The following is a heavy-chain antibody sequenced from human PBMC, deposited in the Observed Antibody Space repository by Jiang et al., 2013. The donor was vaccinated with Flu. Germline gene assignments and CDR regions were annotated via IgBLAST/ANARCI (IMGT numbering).Heavy chain of an antibody. V-gene: IGHV4-59*01. CDR3: ARSISYYDSSGYYTYYFDY. D-gene: IGHD3-22*01. CDR2: IYYSGST. CDR1: GGSISSYY. J-gene: IGHJ4*02. Sequence: LLKPSETLSLTCTVSGGSISSYYWSWIRQPPGKGLEWIGYIYYSGSTNYNPSLKSRVTISVDTSKNQFSLKLSSVTAADTAVYYCARSISYYDSSGYYTYYFDYWGQGTLVTVSS.